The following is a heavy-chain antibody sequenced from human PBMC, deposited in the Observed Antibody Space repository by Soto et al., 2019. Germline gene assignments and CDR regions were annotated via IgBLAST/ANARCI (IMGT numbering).Heavy chain of an antibody. CDR1: GYTFTSYG. V-gene: IGHV1-18*01. J-gene: IGHJ5*02. D-gene: IGHD3-22*01. Sequence: ASVKVSCKASGYTFTSYGISWVRQAPGQGLEWMGWISAYNGNTNYAQKLQGRVTMTTDTSTSTAYMELRSLRAEDTAVYYCAGDYYDSSDTWPPWGQGTLVTVSS. CDR2: ISAYNGNT. CDR3: AGDYYDSSDTWPP.